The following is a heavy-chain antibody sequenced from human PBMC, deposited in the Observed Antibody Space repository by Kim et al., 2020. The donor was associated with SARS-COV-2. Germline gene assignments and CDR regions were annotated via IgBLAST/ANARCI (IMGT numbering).Heavy chain of an antibody. Sequence: GGSLRLSCVVSGFTFSNYAMSWVRQAPGKGLEWVSVVSASGAPTFYADSVKGRFTISRDNSKNTVYLQMNSLRAEDTAVYYCAKALVRGVFVYDYWGQGTLVTVSS. V-gene: IGHV3-23*01. CDR1: GFTFSNYA. CDR3: AKALVRGVFVYDY. D-gene: IGHD3-10*01. J-gene: IGHJ4*02. CDR2: VSASGAPT.